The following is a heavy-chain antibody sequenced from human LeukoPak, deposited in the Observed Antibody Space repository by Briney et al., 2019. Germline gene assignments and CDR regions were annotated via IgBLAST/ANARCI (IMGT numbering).Heavy chain of an antibody. CDR3: ARAYTNGDYLDY. D-gene: IGHD4-17*01. Sequence: GGSLRPSCTAFGFTFSRYSVNWVRQAPGKGLERVSCISDSSRHIYYADSVKGRFTISRDNAKSSASLQMNSLRVDDTAVYYCARAYTNGDYLDYWGQGTLVTVSS. CDR2: ISDSSRHI. CDR1: GFTFSRYS. J-gene: IGHJ4*02. V-gene: IGHV3-21*01.